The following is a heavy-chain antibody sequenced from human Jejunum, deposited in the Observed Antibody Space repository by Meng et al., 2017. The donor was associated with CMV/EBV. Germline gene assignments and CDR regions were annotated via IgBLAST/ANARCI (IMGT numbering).Heavy chain of an antibody. CDR1: GFSFSASV. V-gene: IGHV3-74*01. CDR2: INHDGTET. J-gene: IGHJ4*02. Sequence: EVQLVESGGGLFQPGGSLRRSVAGSGFSFSASVIHWVRQDPGQGLVWVARINHDGTETIYRDSVRGRFTVSRDNTKNTVSLEMNSLRVEDTALYYCVKDFAWSIDFWGQGVLVTVSS. CDR3: VKDFAWSIDF. D-gene: IGHD3-3*01.